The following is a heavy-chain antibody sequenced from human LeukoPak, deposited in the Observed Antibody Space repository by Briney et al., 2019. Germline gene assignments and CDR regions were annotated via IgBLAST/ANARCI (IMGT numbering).Heavy chain of an antibody. CDR1: GFTFSSYG. V-gene: IGHV4-34*01. Sequence: GTLRLSCAASGFTFSSYGMSWVRQAPGKGLEWIGEINHSGSTNYNPSLKSRVTISVDTSKNQFSLKLSSVTAADTAVYYCARHRYYYGSLDYWGQGTLVTVSS. CDR2: INHSGST. J-gene: IGHJ4*02. D-gene: IGHD3-10*01. CDR3: ARHRYYYGSLDY.